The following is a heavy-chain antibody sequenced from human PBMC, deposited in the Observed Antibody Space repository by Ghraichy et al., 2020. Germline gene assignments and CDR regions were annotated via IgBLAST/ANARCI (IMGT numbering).Heavy chain of an antibody. V-gene: IGHV1-24*01. CDR1: GYTLTELS. J-gene: IGHJ6*02. Sequence: ASVKVSCKVSGYTLTELSMHWVRQAPGKGLEWMGGFDPEDGETIYAQKFQGRVTMTEDTSTDTAYMELSSLRSEDTAVYYCATSRITMVRGVGHYGMDVWGQGTTVTVS. D-gene: IGHD3-10*01. CDR2: FDPEDGET. CDR3: ATSRITMVRGVGHYGMDV.